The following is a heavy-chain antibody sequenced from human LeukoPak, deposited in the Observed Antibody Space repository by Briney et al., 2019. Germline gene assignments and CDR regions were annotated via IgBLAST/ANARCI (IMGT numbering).Heavy chain of an antibody. CDR3: ARGVLEMATSYFDY. CDR2: ISAYNNNT. Sequence: ASVKVSCKASGYTLTIYGISWVRQAPGQGLEWMGWISAYNNNTNYAQKVQGRVTMTTDTSTSTAYMELRSLRSDDTAVYYCARGVLEMATSYFDYWGQGTLVTVSS. J-gene: IGHJ4*02. V-gene: IGHV1-18*01. D-gene: IGHD5-24*01. CDR1: GYTLTIYG.